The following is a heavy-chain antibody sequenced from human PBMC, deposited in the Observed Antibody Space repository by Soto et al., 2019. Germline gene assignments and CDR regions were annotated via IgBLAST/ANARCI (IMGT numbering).Heavy chain of an antibody. V-gene: IGHV3-53*01. CDR3: ERGRGFTLVRGVMPGMDV. Sequence: EVQLVESGGGLIQPGGSLRLSCAASGFTVSSNYMSWVRQAPGKGLEWVSVIYSGGSTYYADSVKGRFTISRDNSKNTLYLQMNRLRAADTAVYYCERGRGFTLVRGVMPGMDVWGQDTTVTVSS. CDR1: GFTVSSNY. CDR2: IYSGGST. J-gene: IGHJ6*02. D-gene: IGHD3-16*01.